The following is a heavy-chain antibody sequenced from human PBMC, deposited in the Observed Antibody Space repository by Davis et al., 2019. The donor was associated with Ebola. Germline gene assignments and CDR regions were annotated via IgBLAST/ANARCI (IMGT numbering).Heavy chain of an antibody. CDR2: ISGSGVST. V-gene: IGHV3-23*01. CDR3: AKDNYVGPHPTYFDY. CDR1: GFTFSSYG. J-gene: IGHJ4*02. Sequence: GESLKISCAASGFTFSSYGMSWVRQAPGKGLEWVSGISGSGVSTYYADSVKGRFTISRDNSKNTLYLQVNSLRAEDTAIYYCAKDNYVGPHPTYFDYWGQGTLVTVSS. D-gene: IGHD4-11*01.